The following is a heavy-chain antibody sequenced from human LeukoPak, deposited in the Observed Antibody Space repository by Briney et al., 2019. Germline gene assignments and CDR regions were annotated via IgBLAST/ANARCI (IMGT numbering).Heavy chain of an antibody. J-gene: IGHJ6*02. CDR3: AKPHLYCSSTSCYTSDYYYYYGMDV. V-gene: IGHV3-23*01. CDR2: ISGSGGST. D-gene: IGHD2-2*02. Sequence: PGGSLRLSCAASGFTFSSYAMSWVRQAPGKGLEWVSAISGSGGSTYYADSVKGRFTISRDNSKNTLYLQMNSLGAEDTAVYYCAKPHLYCSSTSCYTSDYYYYYGMDVWGQGTTVTVSS. CDR1: GFTFSSYA.